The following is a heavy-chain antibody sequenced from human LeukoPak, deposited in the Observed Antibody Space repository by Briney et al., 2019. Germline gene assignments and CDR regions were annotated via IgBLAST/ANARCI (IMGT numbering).Heavy chain of an antibody. CDR1: GFSLSTSGMC. Sequence: SGPTLVNPTQTLTLTCTFSGFSLSTSGMCVSWIRQPPGKALEWLARIDWDDDKYYSTSLKTRLTISKDTSKNQVVLTMTNMDPVDTATYYCAREYYYDSSGYYDYWGQGTLVTVSS. V-gene: IGHV2-70*11. CDR2: IDWDDDK. D-gene: IGHD3-22*01. J-gene: IGHJ4*02. CDR3: AREYYYDSSGYYDY.